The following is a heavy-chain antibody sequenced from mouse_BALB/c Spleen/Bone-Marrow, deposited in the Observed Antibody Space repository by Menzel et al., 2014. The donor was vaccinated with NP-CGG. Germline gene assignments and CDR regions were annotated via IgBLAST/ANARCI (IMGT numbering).Heavy chain of an antibody. J-gene: IGHJ4*01. D-gene: IGHD1-2*01. CDR2: IWAGGST. Sequence: QVQLKESGPGLVAPSQSLSITCTVSGFSLXSYGIHWVRQPPGKGLEWLGVIWAGGSTNYNSALMSRLSISKDNSKSQVFLKMNSLQTDDTAMYYCARRLRTGGYYAMDYWGQGTSVTVSS. CDR1: GFSLXSYG. CDR3: ARRLRTGGYYAMDY. V-gene: IGHV2-9*02.